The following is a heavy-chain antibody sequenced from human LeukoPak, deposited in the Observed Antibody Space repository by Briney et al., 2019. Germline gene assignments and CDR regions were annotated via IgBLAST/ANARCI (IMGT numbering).Heavy chain of an antibody. CDR1: GFTFDDYG. Sequence: GGSLRLSCAASGFTFDDYGMSWVRQAPGKGLEWVSGINWNGGSTGYADSMKGRFTISRDNAKNSPYLQMNSLRAEDTALYYCARSYYYDSSGYSRPFDYWGQGTLVTVSS. J-gene: IGHJ4*02. V-gene: IGHV3-20*04. CDR2: INWNGGST. CDR3: ARSYYYDSSGYSRPFDY. D-gene: IGHD3-22*01.